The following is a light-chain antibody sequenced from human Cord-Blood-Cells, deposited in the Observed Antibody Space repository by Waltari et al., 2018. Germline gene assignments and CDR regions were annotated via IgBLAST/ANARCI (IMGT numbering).Light chain of an antibody. J-gene: IGLJ3*02. V-gene: IGLV2-23*01. Sequence: QSALTHPASVSGSPGQSLSIPCTGTSSDVGSSTLVSWYQQHPGKAPQLMIYEGSNRHSGVANRFSGSKSGNTASLTISGLQAEDEADYYCCSYAGSSTVFGGGTKLTVL. CDR3: CSYAGSSTV. CDR2: EGS. CDR1: SSDVGSSTL.